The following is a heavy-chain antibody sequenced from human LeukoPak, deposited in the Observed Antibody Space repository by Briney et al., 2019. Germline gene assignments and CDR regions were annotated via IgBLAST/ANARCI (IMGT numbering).Heavy chain of an antibody. J-gene: IGHJ3*02. CDR3: ARDTITMIGNDAFDI. V-gene: IGHV1-2*02. Sequence: ASVKVFCKASGYTFTGYYMHWVRQAPGQGLEWMGWINPNSGGTNYAQKFQGRVTMTRDTSISTAYMELSRLRSDDTAVYYCARDTITMIGNDAFDIWGQGTMVTVSS. CDR1: GYTFTGYY. D-gene: IGHD3-22*01. CDR2: INPNSGGT.